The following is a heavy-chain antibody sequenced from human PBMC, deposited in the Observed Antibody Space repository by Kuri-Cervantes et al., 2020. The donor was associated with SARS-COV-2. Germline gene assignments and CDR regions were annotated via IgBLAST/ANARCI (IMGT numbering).Heavy chain of an antibody. V-gene: IGHV4-4*07. CDR2: VYSSGGT. J-gene: IGHJ6*02. CDR1: GGSIIGYH. D-gene: IGHD3-16*01. CDR3: ARGILGDDSFHYGMDV. Sequence: SETLSLTCTSSGGSIIGYHWSWIRQSAGKGLEFIGRVYSSGGTNYNPSLESRVTMSIDTAKNQVSLRLTSVTAADTAVYYCARGILGDDSFHYGMDVWGQGTSVTVSS.